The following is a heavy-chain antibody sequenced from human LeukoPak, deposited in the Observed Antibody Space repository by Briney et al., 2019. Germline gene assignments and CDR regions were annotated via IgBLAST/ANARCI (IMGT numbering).Heavy chain of an antibody. CDR3: ARVSGSYITLLYYFDY. CDR1: GFTFSTFH. J-gene: IGHJ4*02. D-gene: IGHD1-26*01. Sequence: GGPLRLSCTASGFTFSTFHMHWVRQAPGKGLEWVSYINYHSQPTYYADSVKGRFTISRDNAKSSLYLQLNDLRAEDTAVYYCARVSGSYITLLYYFDYWGQGTLVTVSS. V-gene: IGHV3-48*01. CDR2: INYHSQPT.